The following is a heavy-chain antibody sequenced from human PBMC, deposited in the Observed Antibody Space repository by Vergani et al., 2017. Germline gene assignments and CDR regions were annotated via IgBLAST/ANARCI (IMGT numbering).Heavy chain of an antibody. D-gene: IGHD2-2*02. J-gene: IGHJ5*02. CDR3: ARRYCGSTSCYRSTRWFDP. CDR1: GYSFTSYW. CDR2: IYPGDSDT. V-gene: IGHV5-51*03. Sequence: EVQLVQSGAEVKKPGESLKISCKGSGYSFTSYWIGWVRQMPGKGLEWMGIIYPGDSDTRYSPSFQGQVTISADKSISTAYLQWSSLKASDTAMYYCARRYCGSTSCYRSTRWFDPWGQGTLVTVSS.